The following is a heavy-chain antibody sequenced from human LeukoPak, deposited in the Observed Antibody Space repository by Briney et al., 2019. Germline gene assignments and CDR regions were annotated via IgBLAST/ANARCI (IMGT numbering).Heavy chain of an antibody. CDR3: AKEGQYGPFEQPLRLTD. V-gene: IGHV3-30*18. CDR1: GFSFSSYG. Sequence: GGSLRLSCAASGFSFSSYGMHWVRQAPGKGLEWVAAISYDGSNKYYADSLKGRFTISRDNSKSTLYLQINSLRAEDTAMYYCAKEGQYGPFEQPLRLTDWGQGMLVTVSS. CDR2: ISYDGSNK. J-gene: IGHJ4*02. D-gene: IGHD3-16*01.